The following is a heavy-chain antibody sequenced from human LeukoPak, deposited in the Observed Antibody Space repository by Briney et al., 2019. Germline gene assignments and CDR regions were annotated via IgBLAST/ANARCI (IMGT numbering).Heavy chain of an antibody. Sequence: PSETLSLTCTVSGGSISSSSFFWAWIRQPPGKGLEWIGIIYYSGSTYYNPSLKSRVTISVDTSQNQFSLRLSSVTAADTAVYYCARQYCISGSCPDYFDYWGQGTLVTVSS. J-gene: IGHJ4*02. CDR2: IYYSGST. V-gene: IGHV4-39*01. D-gene: IGHD2-15*01. CDR1: GGSISSSSFF. CDR3: ARQYCISGSCPDYFDY.